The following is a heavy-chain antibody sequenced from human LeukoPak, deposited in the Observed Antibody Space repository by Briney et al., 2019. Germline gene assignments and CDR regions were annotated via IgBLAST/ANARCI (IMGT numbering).Heavy chain of an antibody. CDR3: AKDPYYYDSSGYYTH. CDR2: ISWNSGSI. V-gene: IGHV3-9*01. D-gene: IGHD3-22*01. J-gene: IGHJ4*02. CDR1: GFTFDDYA. Sequence: SLRLSCAASGFTFDDYAMHWVRQAPGKGLEWVSGISWNSGSIGYADSVKGRFTISRDNAKNSLYLQMNSLRAEDTALYYCAKDPYYYDSSGYYTHWGQGTLVTVSS.